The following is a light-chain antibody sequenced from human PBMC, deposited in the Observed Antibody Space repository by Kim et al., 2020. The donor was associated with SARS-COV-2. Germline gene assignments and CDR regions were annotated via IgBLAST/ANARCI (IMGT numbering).Light chain of an antibody. Sequence: DIVMTQSPDSLAVSLGDRATINCKSSQSVLYISNNKNYLAWYQQKPGQPPKLLIYWASTRESGVPDRFSGSGSGTDFTLTSSSLQAEEVAVYSCQEYYSMPHSFGGETKLDI. CDR3: QEYYSMPHS. CDR2: WAS. CDR1: QSVLYISNNKNY. J-gene: IGKJ4*01. V-gene: IGKV4-1*01.